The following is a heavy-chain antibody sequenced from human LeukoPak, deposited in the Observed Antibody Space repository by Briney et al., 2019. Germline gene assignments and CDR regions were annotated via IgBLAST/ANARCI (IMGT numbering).Heavy chain of an antibody. Sequence: GASVKVSCKASGYTFTGYYMHWVRQAPGQGLEWMGWINPNSGGTNYAQRFQGRVTMTRDTSITTAYMELISLRSDDTAVYYCASHRGYCSTTSCYAPAPFDYWGKGTLVTVSS. CDR2: INPNSGGT. V-gene: IGHV1-2*02. D-gene: IGHD2-2*01. CDR1: GYTFTGYY. J-gene: IGHJ4*02. CDR3: ASHRGYCSTTSCYAPAPFDY.